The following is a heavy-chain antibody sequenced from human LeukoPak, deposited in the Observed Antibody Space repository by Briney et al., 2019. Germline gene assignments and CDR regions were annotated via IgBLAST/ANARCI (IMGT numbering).Heavy chain of an antibody. V-gene: IGHV1-2*02. CDR2: INPNSGGT. CDR3: ARVRVAATPHDAFDI. CDR1: GYTFTGYY. D-gene: IGHD2-15*01. Sequence: ASVKVSCKASGYTFTGYYMHWVRQAPGQGLEWMGWINPNSGGTNYAQKFQGRVTMTRDTSISTAYMALSRLRSDDTAVYYCARVRVAATPHDAFDIWGQGTMVTVSS. J-gene: IGHJ3*02.